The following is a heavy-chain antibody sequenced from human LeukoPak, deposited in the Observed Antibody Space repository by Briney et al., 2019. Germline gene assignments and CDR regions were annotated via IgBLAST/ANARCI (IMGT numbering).Heavy chain of an antibody. CDR1: GGSISSSSYY. CDR2: IYYSGST. Sequence: SETLSLTCTVSGGSISSSSYYWGWLRQPPGKGLEWIGSIYYSGSTYYNPSLKSRVTISVDTSKNQFSLKLSSVTAADTAVYYCARLASSSWYQNTYYYYGMDVWGQGTTVTVSS. D-gene: IGHD6-13*01. V-gene: IGHV4-39*07. J-gene: IGHJ6*02. CDR3: ARLASSSWYQNTYYYYGMDV.